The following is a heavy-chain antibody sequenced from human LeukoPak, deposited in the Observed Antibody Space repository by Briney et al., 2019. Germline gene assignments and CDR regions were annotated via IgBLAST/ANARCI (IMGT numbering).Heavy chain of an antibody. J-gene: IGHJ6*02. CDR2: IRSKAYGGTT. D-gene: IGHD5-24*01. CDR1: GFTFGDYA. CDR3: TLSARETMAPYYSYGMDV. Sequence: GGSLRLSCTASGFTFGDYAMSWVRQAPGKGLEWVGFIRSKAYGGTTEYAASVKGRFTISRDDSKSIAYLQMNSLKTEDTAVYYCTLSARETMAPYYSYGMDVWGQGTTVTVSS. V-gene: IGHV3-49*04.